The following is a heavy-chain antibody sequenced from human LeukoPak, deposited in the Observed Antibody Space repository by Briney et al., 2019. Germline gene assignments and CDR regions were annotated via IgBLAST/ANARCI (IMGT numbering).Heavy chain of an antibody. Sequence: SVKVSCKASGGTFSSYAISWVRQAPGQGLEWMGRIIPILGIANYAQKFQGRVTITADKSTSTAYMELSSLRSEDTAVYYCARERVAARSYYYYGMDVWGQGTTVTVS. V-gene: IGHV1-69*04. CDR2: IIPILGIA. CDR1: GGTFSSYA. CDR3: ARERVAARSYYYYGMDV. D-gene: IGHD6-6*01. J-gene: IGHJ6*02.